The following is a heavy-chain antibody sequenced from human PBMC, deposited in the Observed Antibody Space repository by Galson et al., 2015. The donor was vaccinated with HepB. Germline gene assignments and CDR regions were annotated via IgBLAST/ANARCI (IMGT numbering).Heavy chain of an antibody. CDR2: RSAYNGHT. Sequence: SVKVSCKAAGYRFSSYSISWVRQAPGQGLEWMGWRSAYNGHTKYARKLQGRVTLTTDSSTSTAYMELRSLRSDDTAVYFCARVPFVVVVGANPNNWFDPWGQGTLVTVSS. CDR1: GYRFSSYS. CDR3: ARVPFVVVVGANPNNWFDP. J-gene: IGHJ5*02. V-gene: IGHV1-18*01. D-gene: IGHD2-15*01.